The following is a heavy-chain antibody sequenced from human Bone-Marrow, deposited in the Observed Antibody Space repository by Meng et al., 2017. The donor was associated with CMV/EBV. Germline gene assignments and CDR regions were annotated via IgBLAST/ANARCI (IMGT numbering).Heavy chain of an antibody. CDR2: IYHSGST. CDR1: GGSISSSNW. D-gene: IGHD2-2*01. V-gene: IGHV4-4*02. J-gene: IGHJ5*02. Sequence: SETLSLTCAVSGGSISSSNWWSWVRQPPGKGLEWIGEIYHSGSTNYNPSLKSRVTISVDKSKNQFSLKLSSVTAADTAVYYCARIGGIVVVPAATRDWWLDPWGQGTLVTVSS. CDR3: ARIGGIVVVPAATRDWWLDP.